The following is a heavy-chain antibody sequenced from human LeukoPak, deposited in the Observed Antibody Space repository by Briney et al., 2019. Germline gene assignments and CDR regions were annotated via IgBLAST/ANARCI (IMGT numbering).Heavy chain of an antibody. J-gene: IGHJ5*02. D-gene: IGHD6-19*01. V-gene: IGHV1-2*02. CDR2: INPNSGGT. CDR1: GYSLTGYY. Sequence: ASVKVSCKASGYSLTGYYMHWVRQAPGQGLEWMGWINPNSGGTNYAQKFQGRVTMTSGTSINTAYMELSRLRSDDTAVYYCARDGSGWYWFDPWGQGTLVTVSS. CDR3: ARDGSGWYWFDP.